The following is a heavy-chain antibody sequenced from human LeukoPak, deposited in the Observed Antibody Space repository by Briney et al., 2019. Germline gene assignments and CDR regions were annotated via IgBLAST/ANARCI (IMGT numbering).Heavy chain of an antibody. CDR1: GGTFSSYA. D-gene: IGHD6-13*01. CDR3: ASQGAAAGRNWFDP. CDR2: IIPIFGTA. J-gene: IGHJ5*02. V-gene: IGHV1-69*13. Sequence: ASVKVSCKASGGTFSSYAISWVRQAPGQGLEWMGGIIPIFGTANYAQKFQGRVTITADESTSTAYMELSSLRSEDTAVYYCASQGAAAGRNWFDPWGQGTLVTVSS.